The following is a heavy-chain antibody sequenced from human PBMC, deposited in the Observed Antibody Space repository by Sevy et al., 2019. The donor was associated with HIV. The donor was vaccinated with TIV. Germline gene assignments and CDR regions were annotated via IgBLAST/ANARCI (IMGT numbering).Heavy chain of an antibody. V-gene: IGHV1-24*01. CDR3: ATLDFWSDYPLYGMDV. CDR2: FYPEDGET. Sequence: ASGKVSCMVSGYTLSKLSMHWVRQAPGKGPEWMGCFYPEDGETIYAQKFQGRVTMTEDTSTDTAYMELSSLRSEDTAVYYCATLDFWSDYPLYGMDVWGQGTTVTVSS. CDR1: GYTLSKLS. D-gene: IGHD3-3*01. J-gene: IGHJ6*02.